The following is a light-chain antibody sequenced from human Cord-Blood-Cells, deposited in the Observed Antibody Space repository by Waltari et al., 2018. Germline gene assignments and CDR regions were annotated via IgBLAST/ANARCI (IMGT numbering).Light chain of an antibody. CDR1: PDISNY. V-gene: IGKV1-33*01. CDR2: DAS. CDR3: QQYDNLPLT. Sequence: DIQMNQSPSSLSASVGDRVTITCQASPDISNYLNWYQQKPGKAPKLLIYDASNLETGVPSRFSGSGSGTDFTFTISSLQPEDIATYYCQQYDNLPLTFGGGTKVEIK. J-gene: IGKJ4*01.